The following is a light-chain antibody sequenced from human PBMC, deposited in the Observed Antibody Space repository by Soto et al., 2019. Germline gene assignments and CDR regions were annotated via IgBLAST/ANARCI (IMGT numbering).Light chain of an antibody. J-gene: IGKJ1*01. CDR3: HQRQSWPRT. CDR2: QTS. Sequence: EIVLTQSPATLSSFPGDRVTPSCRASQYINTRLAWYQHRPGQAPRLLIYQTSIRAAGIPARFSAGGTGTDFTLTISDVQPEDFAVYYCHQRQSWPRTFGQGTKVDIK. V-gene: IGKV3-11*01. CDR1: QYINTR.